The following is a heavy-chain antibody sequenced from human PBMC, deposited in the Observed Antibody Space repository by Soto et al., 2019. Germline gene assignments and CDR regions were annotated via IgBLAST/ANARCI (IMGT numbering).Heavy chain of an antibody. Sequence: SVKVSCKASGDTFSSYAISWLRQAPGQGLEWMGGIIPIFGTANYAQKFQGRVTITADESTSTAYMELSSLRSEDTAVYYCARDGSGYRSRASPMDVWGQGTTVTVSS. V-gene: IGHV1-69*13. J-gene: IGHJ6*02. CDR2: IIPIFGTA. CDR3: ARDGSGYRSRASPMDV. CDR1: GDTFSSYA. D-gene: IGHD3-22*01.